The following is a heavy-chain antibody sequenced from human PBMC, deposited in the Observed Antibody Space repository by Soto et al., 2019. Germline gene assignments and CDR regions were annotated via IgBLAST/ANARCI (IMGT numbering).Heavy chain of an antibody. D-gene: IGHD6-13*01. J-gene: IGHJ4*02. CDR3: AREGIQIAAAAFDY. CDR2: ISSSDNTI. V-gene: IGHV3-48*03. CDR1: GFTFSSYE. Sequence: GSLRLSCAASGFTFSSYEMNWVRQAPGKGLEWVSYISSSDNTISYADSVRGRFTVSRDNAKNSLYLQMRSLRAEDTAIYYCAREGIQIAAAAFDYWGQGTLVTVSS.